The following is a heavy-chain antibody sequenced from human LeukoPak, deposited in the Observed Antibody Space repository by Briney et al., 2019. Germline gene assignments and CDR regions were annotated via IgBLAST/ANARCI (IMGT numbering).Heavy chain of an antibody. CDR2: ISSSGTI. CDR1: GFIFSDY. CDR3: ARELIRGIDAFDI. V-gene: IGHV3-11*01. D-gene: IGHD3-10*01. Sequence: GGPLRLSCTACGFIFSDYMSWIRQAPGKGLEWLSYISSSGTIYYADSVKGRFTISRDNAKNSLYLQLNSLRAEDTAVYYCARELIRGIDAFDIWGQGTMVTVSS. J-gene: IGHJ3*02.